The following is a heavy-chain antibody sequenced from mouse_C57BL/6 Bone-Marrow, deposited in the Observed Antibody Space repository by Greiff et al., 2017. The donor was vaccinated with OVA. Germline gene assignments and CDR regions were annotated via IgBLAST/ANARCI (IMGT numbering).Heavy chain of an antibody. V-gene: IGHV5-6*01. CDR2: ISSGGSYT. CDR1: GFTFSSYG. J-gene: IGHJ2*01. D-gene: IGHD3-2*02. Sequence: EVKLVESGGDLVKPGGSLKLSCAASGFTFSSYGMSWVRQTPDKRLEWVATISSGGSYTYYPDSVKGRFTSSRDNAKNTLYLQMSSLKSEDTAMYYCARQLRYFDYWGQGTTLTVSS. CDR3: ARQLRYFDY.